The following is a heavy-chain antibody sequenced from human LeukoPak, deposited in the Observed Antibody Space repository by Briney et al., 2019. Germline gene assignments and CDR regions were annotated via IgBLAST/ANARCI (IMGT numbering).Heavy chain of an antibody. CDR1: GGSISSSY. Sequence: SETLSLTCTVSGGSISSSYWTWIRQPPGKGLEWIGYIYYSGSTNYNPSLKSRVTISVDTSKNQFSLKLSSVTAADTAVYYCARQAGSSSWTSFGYWGQGTLVTVSS. V-gene: IGHV4-59*08. CDR3: ARQAGSSSWTSFGY. D-gene: IGHD2-2*01. J-gene: IGHJ4*02. CDR2: IYYSGST.